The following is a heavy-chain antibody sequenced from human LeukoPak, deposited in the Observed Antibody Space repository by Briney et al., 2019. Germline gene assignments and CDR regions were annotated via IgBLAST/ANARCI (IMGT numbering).Heavy chain of an antibody. CDR2: ISAYNAKT. V-gene: IGHV1-18*01. Sequence: GASVKVSCKASGDTFTNYAFSWVRQAPGQGLEWMGWISAYNAKTSYARKFQGRVTMTTDTSTSTVYMELRTLRSDDTAVYYCAGSSYSSGWYGYWGQGTLVTVSS. D-gene: IGHD6-19*01. J-gene: IGHJ4*02. CDR3: AGSSYSSGWYGY. CDR1: GDTFTNYA.